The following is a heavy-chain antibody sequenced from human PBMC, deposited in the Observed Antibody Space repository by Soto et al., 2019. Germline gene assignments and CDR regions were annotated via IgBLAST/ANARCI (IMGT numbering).Heavy chain of an antibody. J-gene: IGHJ3*02. CDR2: ISGSGGST. CDR1: GFTFSSYA. V-gene: IGHV3-23*01. Sequence: EVQLLESGGGLVQPGGSLRLSCAASGFTFSSYAMSWVRQAPGKGLEWVSAISGSGGSTYYADSVKGRFTISRDNSQFTLYLRMNSLRAEDTSVYYCAKDLRYSSSTSCYDLDAFDIWGQGTMVTVSS. D-gene: IGHD2-2*01. CDR3: AKDLRYSSSTSCYDLDAFDI.